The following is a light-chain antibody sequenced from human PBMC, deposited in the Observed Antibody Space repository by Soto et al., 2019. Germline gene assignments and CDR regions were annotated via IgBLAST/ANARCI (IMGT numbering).Light chain of an antibody. CDR3: AAWDDSLTGGI. J-gene: IGLJ2*01. CDR1: SSNIGGNY. V-gene: IGLV1-47*02. CDR2: SSN. Sequence: QSVLTQPPSASGTPGQRVTISCSGSSSNIGGNYVCWYQQVPGTAPKLLIYSSNQRPSGVPDRFSGSKSGTSASLAISGLRSEDEADYYCAAWDDSLTGGIFGRGTKLTVL.